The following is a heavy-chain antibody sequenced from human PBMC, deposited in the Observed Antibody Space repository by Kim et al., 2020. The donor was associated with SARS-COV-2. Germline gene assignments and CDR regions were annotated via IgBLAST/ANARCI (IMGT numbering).Heavy chain of an antibody. CDR1: GGSISSSNW. D-gene: IGHD5-12*01. J-gene: IGHJ4*02. CDR3: ARDLGGYSGYFQSFDY. V-gene: IGHV4-4*02. Sequence: SETLSLTCAVSGGSISSSNWWSWVRQPPGKGLEWIGEIYHSGSTNYNPSLKSRVTISVDKSKNQFSLKLSSVTAADTAVYYCARDLGGYSGYFQSFDYWGQGTLVTVSS. CDR2: IYHSGST.